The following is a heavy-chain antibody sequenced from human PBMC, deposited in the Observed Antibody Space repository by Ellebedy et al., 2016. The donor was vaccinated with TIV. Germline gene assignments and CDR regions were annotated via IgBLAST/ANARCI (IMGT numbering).Heavy chain of an antibody. D-gene: IGHD5-18*01. J-gene: IGHJ5*02. V-gene: IGHV4-39*01. CDR2: IYYSGST. CDR3: ASARGYSYGDNWFDP. Sequence: MPSETLSLTCTVSGGSISSSSYYWGWIRQPPGKGLEWIGSIYYSGSTYYNPSLKSRVTISVDTSKNQFSLKLSSVTAADTAVYYCASARGYSYGDNWFDPWGQGTLVTVSS. CDR1: GGSISSSSYY.